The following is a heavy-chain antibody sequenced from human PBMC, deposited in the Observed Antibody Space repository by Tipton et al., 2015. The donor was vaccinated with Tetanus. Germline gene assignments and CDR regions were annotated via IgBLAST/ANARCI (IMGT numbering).Heavy chain of an antibody. D-gene: IGHD3-10*01. V-gene: IGHV3-73*01. CDR1: GVTFSDSD. Sequence: GSLRLSCAASGVTFSDSDVHWVRQASGKGLEWVGYIRSRAKNYATFYGESVRGRFSFSSDDSNNVAFLQMDSLQTEDTAFYFCIRLEESNRGCWCQGTLVPVSS. J-gene: IGHJ4*02. CDR2: IRSRAKNYAT. CDR3: IRLEESNRGC.